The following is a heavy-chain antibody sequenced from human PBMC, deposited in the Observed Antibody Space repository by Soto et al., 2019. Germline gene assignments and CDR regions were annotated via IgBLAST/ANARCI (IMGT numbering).Heavy chain of an antibody. CDR3: AREDTAVALDY. CDR1: GYTFISYG. J-gene: IGHJ4*02. D-gene: IGHD5-18*01. CDR2: ISAFNGNT. V-gene: IGHV1-18*01. Sequence: QVQLVQSGAVVKKPGASVKVSCKASGYTFISYGISWVRQAPGQGLEWMGRISAFNGNTNYAQKVQGRVTMTTDTFTSTAYMELRSLRSDDTAVYFCAREDTAVALDYWGQGTLVSVSS.